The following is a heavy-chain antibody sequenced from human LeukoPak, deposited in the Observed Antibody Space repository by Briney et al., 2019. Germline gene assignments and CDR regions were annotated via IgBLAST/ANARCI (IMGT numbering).Heavy chain of an antibody. CDR2: IRYDGSNK. J-gene: IGHJ4*02. CDR1: GFTFSSYG. D-gene: IGHD2-15*01. V-gene: IGHV3-30*02. Sequence: GSLRLSCAASGFTFSSYGMHWVRQAPGKGLEWVAFIRYDGSNKYYADSVKGRFTISRDNSNNTLYLQMNSLRAEDTAVYYCAKVPPVVVVAATPRGYWGQGTLVTVSS. CDR3: AKVPPVVVVAATPRGY.